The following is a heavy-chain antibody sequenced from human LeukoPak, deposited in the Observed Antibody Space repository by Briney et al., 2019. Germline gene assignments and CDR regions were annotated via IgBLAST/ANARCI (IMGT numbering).Heavy chain of an antibody. Sequence: GGSLRLSCAASGFTFSSYAMSWVRQAPGKGLEWVSAISGSGGSTYYADSVKGRFTISRDNSKNTLYLQMNSLRAEDTAVYYCAKTTRRDGSGWYSGAYYYYGMDVWGQGTTVTVSS. J-gene: IGHJ6*02. CDR1: GFTFSSYA. CDR3: AKTTRRDGSGWYSGAYYYYGMDV. D-gene: IGHD6-19*01. CDR2: ISGSGGST. V-gene: IGHV3-23*01.